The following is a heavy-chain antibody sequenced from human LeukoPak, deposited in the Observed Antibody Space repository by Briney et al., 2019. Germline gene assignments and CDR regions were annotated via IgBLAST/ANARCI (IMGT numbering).Heavy chain of an antibody. CDR1: GYTFTSYG. D-gene: IGHD6-19*01. CDR3: ASSIAVAGTGLLVY. Sequence: ASVKVSCKASGYTFTSYGISWVRQAPGQGLEWMGWISAYNGNTNYAQKLQGRVTMTTATSTSTAYMELRSLRSDDTAVYYCASSIAVAGTGLLVYWGEGTLVTVSS. CDR2: ISAYNGNT. V-gene: IGHV1-18*04. J-gene: IGHJ4*02.